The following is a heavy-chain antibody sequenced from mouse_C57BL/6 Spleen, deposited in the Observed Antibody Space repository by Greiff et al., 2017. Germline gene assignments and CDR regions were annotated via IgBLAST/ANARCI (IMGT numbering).Heavy chain of an antibody. D-gene: IGHD4-1*01. CDR2: IHPNSGST. CDR1: GYTFTSYW. Sequence: QVQLKQPGAELVKPGASVKLSCKASGYTFTSYWMHWVKQRPGQGLEWIGMIHPNSGSTNYNEKFKSKATLTVDKSSSTAYMQLSSLTSEDSAVYYCARSKLSYAMDYWGQGTSVTVSS. V-gene: IGHV1-64*01. CDR3: ARSKLSYAMDY. J-gene: IGHJ4*01.